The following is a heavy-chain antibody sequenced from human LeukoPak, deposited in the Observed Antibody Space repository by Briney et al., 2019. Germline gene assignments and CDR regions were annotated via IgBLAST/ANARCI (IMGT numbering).Heavy chain of an antibody. J-gene: IGHJ3*02. CDR1: GFTFSSYA. CDR3: ARDDGSGSYYRSQLHAFDI. CDR2: ISYDGSNK. V-gene: IGHV3-30-3*01. D-gene: IGHD3-10*01. Sequence: PGGSLRLSCAASGFTFSSYAMHWVRQAPGKGLEWVAVISYDGSNKYYADSVKGRFTISRDNSKNTLYLQMSSLRAEDTAVYYCARDDGSGSYYRSQLHAFDIWGQGTMVTVSS.